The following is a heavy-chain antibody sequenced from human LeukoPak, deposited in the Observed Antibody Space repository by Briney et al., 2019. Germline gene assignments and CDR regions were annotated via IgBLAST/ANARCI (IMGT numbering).Heavy chain of an antibody. Sequence: ASVKVSCKASGYTFTGYYMHWVRQAPGQGHEWMGWINPNSGGTNYAQKFQGRVTMTRDTSISTAYMELSRLRSDDTAVYYCARVLVTMVRGVMAYFDYWGQGTLVTVSS. V-gene: IGHV1-2*02. CDR2: INPNSGGT. D-gene: IGHD3-10*01. CDR1: GYTFTGYY. CDR3: ARVLVTMVRGVMAYFDY. J-gene: IGHJ4*02.